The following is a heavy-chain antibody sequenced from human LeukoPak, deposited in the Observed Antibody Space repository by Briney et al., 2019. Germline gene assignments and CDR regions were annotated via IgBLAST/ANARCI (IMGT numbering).Heavy chain of an antibody. V-gene: IGHV3-30*03. Sequence: GRSLRLSCTASGFTFSSYGMLWVRQAPGKGLEWVAVISYDGSNKYYADSVKGRFTISRDNSKNTLYLQMNSLRAEDTAVYYCSSGGMTTVLTRDFWGQGTLVTVSS. D-gene: IGHD4-23*01. CDR3: SSGGMTTVLTRDF. CDR2: ISYDGSNK. J-gene: IGHJ4*02. CDR1: GFTFSSYG.